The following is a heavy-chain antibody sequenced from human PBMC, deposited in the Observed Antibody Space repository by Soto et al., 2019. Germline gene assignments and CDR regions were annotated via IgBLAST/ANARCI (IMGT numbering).Heavy chain of an antibody. CDR1: GFPVTPNY. J-gene: IGHJ4*02. V-gene: IGHV3-53*01. Sequence: EVQLVESGGGLIQPGGSLRLSCSISGFPVTPNYVSWVRQAPGKGLEWVSVIYASGSTYYADSVKGRFIVSRDNSKTVVFLQMNSLRADDTALYYCARENSVQAWLHHFDHWGLGTLVTVSS. D-gene: IGHD5-18*01. CDR3: ARENSVQAWLHHFDH. CDR2: IYASGST.